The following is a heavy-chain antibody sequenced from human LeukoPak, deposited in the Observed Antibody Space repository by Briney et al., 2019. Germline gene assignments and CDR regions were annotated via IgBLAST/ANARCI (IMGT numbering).Heavy chain of an antibody. Sequence: GQSLRLSCIASGFTFSSYAMSWVRQAPGKGLEWVSGITGGGDTTHHADSVKGRFTISRDNAKNSLYLQMNSLRAEDMALYYCAKGAFLTGQYDYWGQGTLVTVSS. J-gene: IGHJ4*02. CDR3: AKGAFLTGQYDY. V-gene: IGHV3-23*01. CDR2: ITGGGDTT. D-gene: IGHD3-9*01. CDR1: GFTFSSYA.